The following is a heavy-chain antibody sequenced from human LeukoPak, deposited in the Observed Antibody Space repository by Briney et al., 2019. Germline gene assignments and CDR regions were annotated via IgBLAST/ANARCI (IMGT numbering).Heavy chain of an antibody. CDR1: GFTFSSYG. D-gene: IGHD6-19*01. J-gene: IGHJ4*02. V-gene: IGHV3-30*18. CDR3: AKVSTGIAVEALDY. CDR2: ISYDGSNK. Sequence: GRSLRLSCAASGFTFSSYGMHWVRQAPGKGLEWVAVISYDGSNKYYADSVKGRFTISRDNSKNTLYPQMNSLRAEDTAVYYCAKVSTGIAVEALDYWGQGTLVTVSS.